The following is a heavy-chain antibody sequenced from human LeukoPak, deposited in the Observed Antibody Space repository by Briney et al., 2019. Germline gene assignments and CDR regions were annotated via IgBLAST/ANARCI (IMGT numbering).Heavy chain of an antibody. Sequence: GGSLRLSCAASRFTFSNYGMSWVRQAPGKGLEWVANINQDGSGKYYVDSVKGRFTISRDNAKNSLYLQMNSLRAEDTAVYYCARVVGAGYFDLWGRGTLVTVSS. CDR1: RFTFSNYG. D-gene: IGHD1-26*01. CDR2: INQDGSGK. J-gene: IGHJ2*01. V-gene: IGHV3-7*01. CDR3: ARVVGAGYFDL.